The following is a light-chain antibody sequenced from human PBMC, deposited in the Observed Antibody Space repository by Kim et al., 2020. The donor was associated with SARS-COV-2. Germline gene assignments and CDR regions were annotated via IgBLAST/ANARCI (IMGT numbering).Light chain of an antibody. CDR1: QSLSGSY. Sequence: EIVLTQSPGTLSLSPGERATLSCRASQSLSGSYLAWYQQKPGQAPRLLIYGASSRATGIPDRFSGSGSGTDFTLTISRLEPEDFAVYYCQHYVSSPWTFGQGTKVDIK. V-gene: IGKV3-20*01. CDR2: GAS. CDR3: QHYVSSPWT. J-gene: IGKJ1*01.